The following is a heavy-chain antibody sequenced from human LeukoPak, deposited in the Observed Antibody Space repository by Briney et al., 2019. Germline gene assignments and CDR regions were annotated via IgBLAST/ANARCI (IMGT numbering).Heavy chain of an antibody. J-gene: IGHJ6*02. CDR3: AREVVVVPAAIYYYYGMDV. Sequence: ASVKVSCKASGYTFTSYYMRWVRQAPGQGLEWMGIINPSGGSTSYAQKFQGRVTMTRDTSTSTVYMELSSLRSEDTAVYYCAREVVVVPAAIYYYYGMDVWGQGTTVTVSS. V-gene: IGHV1-46*01. D-gene: IGHD2-2*01. CDR1: GYTFTSYY. CDR2: INPSGGST.